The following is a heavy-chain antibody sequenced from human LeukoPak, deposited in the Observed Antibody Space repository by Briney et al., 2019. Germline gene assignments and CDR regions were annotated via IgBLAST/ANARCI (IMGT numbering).Heavy chain of an antibody. J-gene: IGHJ4*02. CDR2: INPNSGGT. D-gene: IGHD6-19*01. Sequence: ASVKVSCKASGYTFTGYYMHWVLQALGQWLEWMGWINPNSGGTNYAQKFQGRVTMTRDTSISTAYMELSRLRSDDTAVYYCARRLSGSFDYWGQGTLVTVSS. V-gene: IGHV1-2*02. CDR1: GYTFTGYY. CDR3: ARRLSGSFDY.